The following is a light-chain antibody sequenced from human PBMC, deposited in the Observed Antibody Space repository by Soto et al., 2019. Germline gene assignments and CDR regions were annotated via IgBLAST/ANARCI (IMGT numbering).Light chain of an antibody. CDR1: GSDIATFNY. CDR3: NSYSSTSFYV. Sequence: QPALAPASSMSGSPGQSITISCTGSGSDIATFNYVSWYQQYPGKAPKLLIYQVTSRASGVSHRFSGSKSGNTAALTISGLQPEDEAEYYCNSYSSTSFYVFGTGTKVTVL. J-gene: IGLJ1*01. CDR2: QVT. V-gene: IGLV2-14*01.